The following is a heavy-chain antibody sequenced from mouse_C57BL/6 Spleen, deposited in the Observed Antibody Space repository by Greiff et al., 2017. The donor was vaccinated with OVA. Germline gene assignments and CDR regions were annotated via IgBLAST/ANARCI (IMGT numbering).Heavy chain of an antibody. CDR1: GYTFTSYW. V-gene: IGHV1-74*01. CDR3: AMGLTTVVAKAY. J-gene: IGHJ3*01. D-gene: IGHD1-1*01. CDR2: IHPSDSDT. Sequence: QVQLQQPGAELVKPGASVKVSCKASGYTFTSYWMHWVKQRPGQGLEWIGRIHPSDSDTNYNQKFKGKATLTVDKSASTAYMQLSSLTSEDSAVYYCAMGLTTVVAKAYWGQGTLVTVSA.